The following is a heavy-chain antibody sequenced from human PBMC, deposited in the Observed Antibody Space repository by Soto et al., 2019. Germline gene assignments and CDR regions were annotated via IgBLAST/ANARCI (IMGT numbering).Heavy chain of an antibody. CDR3: AGIPVAGNNWFDP. J-gene: IGHJ5*02. V-gene: IGHV4-59*01. CDR2: IHYSGTT. Sequence: PSETLSLTCTVSGGSIRSYYWSWIRQPPGKGLEWIGYIHYSGTTRNNPSLKSRITISVDTSKNQVSLKVSSVTAADTAVYYCAGIPVAGNNWFDPWGQGTLVTVSS. CDR1: GGSIRSYY. D-gene: IGHD6-19*01.